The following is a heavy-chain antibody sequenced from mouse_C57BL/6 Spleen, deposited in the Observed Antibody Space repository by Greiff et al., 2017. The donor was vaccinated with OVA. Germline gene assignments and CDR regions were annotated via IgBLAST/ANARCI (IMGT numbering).Heavy chain of an antibody. CDR1: GYTFTDYN. CDR2: INPNNGGT. J-gene: IGHJ3*01. Sequence: VHVKQSGPELVKPGASVKIPCKASGYTFTDYNMDWVKQSHGKSLEWIGDINPNNGGTIYNQKFKGKATLTVDKSSSTAYMELRSLTSEDTAVYYCARWGNGYDAFAYWGQGTLVTVSA. CDR3: ARWGNGYDAFAY. D-gene: IGHD2-2*01. V-gene: IGHV1-18*01.